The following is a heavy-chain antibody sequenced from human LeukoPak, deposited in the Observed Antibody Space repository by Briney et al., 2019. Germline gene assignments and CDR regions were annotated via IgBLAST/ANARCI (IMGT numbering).Heavy chain of an antibody. CDR3: ARASHSSGYYYGDTTTDFQH. CDR1: GFTFSSYE. D-gene: IGHD3-22*01. J-gene: IGHJ1*01. CDR2: ISSSGSTI. Sequence: GGSLRLSCAASGFTFSSYEMNWVRQAPVKGLEWVSYISSSGSTIYYADSVKGRFTISRDNAKNSLYLQMNSLRAEDTAVYYCARASHSSGYYYGDTTTDFQHWGQGTLVTVSS. V-gene: IGHV3-48*03.